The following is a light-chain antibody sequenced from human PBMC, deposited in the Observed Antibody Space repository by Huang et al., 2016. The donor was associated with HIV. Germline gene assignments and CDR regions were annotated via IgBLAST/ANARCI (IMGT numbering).Light chain of an antibody. V-gene: IGKV3-20*01. J-gene: IGKJ2*01. CDR3: QQYGNYLET. CDR1: QSITSNY. Sequence: EIVLTQSPGTLSLSPGEGAPLSCRASQSITSNYLAWYQQKPGQAPRLLIYGASSRATGIPDRFSGSGAGTDFTLTITRLEPEDFAVYYCQQYGNYLETFGQGTNLEIK. CDR2: GAS.